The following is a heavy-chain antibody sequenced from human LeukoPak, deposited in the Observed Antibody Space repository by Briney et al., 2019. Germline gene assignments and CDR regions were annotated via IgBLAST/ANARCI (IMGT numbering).Heavy chain of an antibody. D-gene: IGHD4-23*01. CDR2: INHSGST. Sequence: SETLSLTCAVYGGSFSGYYWSWIRQPPGKGREWIGEINHSGSTNYNPSLKSRVTISVDTSKNQFSLKLSSVTAADTAVYYCARSGYSDCWGQGTLVTVSS. CDR1: GGSFSGYY. J-gene: IGHJ4*02. CDR3: ARSGYSDC. V-gene: IGHV4-34*01.